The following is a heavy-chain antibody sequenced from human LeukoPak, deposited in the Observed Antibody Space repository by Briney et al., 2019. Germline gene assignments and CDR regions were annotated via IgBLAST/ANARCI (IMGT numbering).Heavy chain of an antibody. V-gene: IGHV4-34*01. Sequence: SETLSLTCAVYGGSLSGYYWSWIRQPPGKGLEWIGGIYHSGSTYYNPSLKSQVTISVDTSKNQFSLKLSSLTAADTAVYYCARHEHSSSRSPPGYFDVWGRGALVTVSS. J-gene: IGHJ2*01. CDR3: ARHEHSSSRSPPGYFDV. CDR1: GGSLSGYY. CDR2: IYHSGST. D-gene: IGHD6-13*01.